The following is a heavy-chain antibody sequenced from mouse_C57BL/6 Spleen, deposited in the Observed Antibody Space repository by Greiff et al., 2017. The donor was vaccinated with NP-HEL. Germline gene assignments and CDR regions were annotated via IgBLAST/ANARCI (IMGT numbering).Heavy chain of an antibody. D-gene: IGHD3-2*02. CDR3: ALDSSGYGFAY. CDR1: GYTFTDYY. CDR2: INPNNGGT. V-gene: IGHV1-26*01. Sequence: VQLQQSGPELVKPGASVKISCKASGYTFTDYYMNWVKQSHGKSLEWIGDINPNNGGTSYNQKFKGKATMTVDKSSSTAYMELRSLTSEDSAVYYCALDSSGYGFAYWGQGTLVTVSA. J-gene: IGHJ3*01.